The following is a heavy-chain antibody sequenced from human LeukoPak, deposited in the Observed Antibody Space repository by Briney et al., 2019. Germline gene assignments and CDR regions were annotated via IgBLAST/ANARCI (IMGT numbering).Heavy chain of an antibody. J-gene: IGHJ4*02. CDR2: ITDSGGDT. CDR1: GFTFSSYA. V-gene: IGHV3-23*01. Sequence: GGSLRLSCAASGFTFSSYAMTWVRQAPGKGLEWVSAITDSGGDTYHADSVKGRFTISRDNAKNTLYLQMNSLRAEDTAVYYCAKGGATVIDYWGQGTLVTVSS. D-gene: IGHD4-17*01. CDR3: AKGGATVIDY.